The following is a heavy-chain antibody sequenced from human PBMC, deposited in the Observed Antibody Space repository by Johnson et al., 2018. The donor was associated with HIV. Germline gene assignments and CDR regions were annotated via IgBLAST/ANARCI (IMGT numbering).Heavy chain of an antibody. CDR2: ISYDGSNK. J-gene: IGHJ3*02. CDR3: AKVRGDFWSGYYGGLNDAFDI. D-gene: IGHD3-3*01. Sequence: QVQLVESGGGVAQPGRSLRLSCAASVFTFSTYAMHWVRQAPGKGLEWVAVISYDGSNKYYADSVKGRFTISRDNSNNTLYLQMNSLRAEDTAVYYCAKVRGDFWSGYYGGLNDAFDIWGQGTMVTVSS. CDR1: VFTFSTYA. V-gene: IGHV3-30*04.